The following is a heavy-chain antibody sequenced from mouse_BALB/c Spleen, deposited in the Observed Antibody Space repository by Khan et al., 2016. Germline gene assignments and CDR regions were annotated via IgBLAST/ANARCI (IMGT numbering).Heavy chain of an antibody. V-gene: IGHV1-54*01. CDR1: GYAFTHYL. D-gene: IGHD2-14*01. CDR3: ARGYDWYFDV. J-gene: IGHJ1*01. Sequence: QVQLQQSGAELVRPGTSVKVSCKASGYAFTHYLIEWVKQRPGQGLEWIGVINPGSGGTNYNEKFKGKATLTEDKSSSPAYMQLRSLTSDASAVYFCARGYDWYFDVWGAGTTVTVSS. CDR2: INPGSGGT.